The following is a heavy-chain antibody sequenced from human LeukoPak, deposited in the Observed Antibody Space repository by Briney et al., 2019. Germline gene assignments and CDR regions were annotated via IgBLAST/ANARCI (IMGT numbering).Heavy chain of an antibody. CDR3: ARDWGGIFGVVTHFDY. D-gene: IGHD3-3*01. V-gene: IGHV3-30-3*01. CDR1: GFTFSSYA. J-gene: IGHJ4*02. CDR2: ISYDGSNK. Sequence: PGGSLRLSCAASGFTFSSYAMHWVRQAPGKGLEWVAVISYDGSNKYYADSVKGRFTISRDNSKNTLYLQMNSLRAEDTAVYYCARDWGGIFGVVTHFDYWGQGTLVTVSS.